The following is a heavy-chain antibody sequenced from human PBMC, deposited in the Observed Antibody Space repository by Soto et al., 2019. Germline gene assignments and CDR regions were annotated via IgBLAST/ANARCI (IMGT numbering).Heavy chain of an antibody. J-gene: IGHJ5*02. CDR3: ARAEGMSEVNWFDP. CDR1: GFTFSDYY. D-gene: IGHD3-10*01. Sequence: GGSLRLSCAASGFTFSDYYMSWIRQAPGKGLEWVSYISSSGSTIYYADSVKGRFTISRDNAKNSLYLQMNSLRAEDTAVYYCARAEGMSEVNWFDPWGQGTLVTVSS. V-gene: IGHV3-11*01. CDR2: ISSSGSTI.